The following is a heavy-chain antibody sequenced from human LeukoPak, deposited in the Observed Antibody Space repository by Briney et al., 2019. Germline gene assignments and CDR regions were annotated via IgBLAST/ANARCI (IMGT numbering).Heavy chain of an antibody. V-gene: IGHV1-8*01. Sequence: ASVKVSCKASGYTFTSYDINWVRQATGQGLEWMGWMNPNSGNTGYAQKSQGRVTMTRNTSISTAYMELSSLRSEDTAVYYCARGRQQLAREVFDYWGQGTLVTVSS. J-gene: IGHJ4*02. CDR1: GYTFTSYD. CDR3: ARGRQQLAREVFDY. CDR2: MNPNSGNT. D-gene: IGHD6-13*01.